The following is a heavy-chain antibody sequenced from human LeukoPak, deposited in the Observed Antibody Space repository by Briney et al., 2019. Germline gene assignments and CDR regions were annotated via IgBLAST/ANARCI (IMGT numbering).Heavy chain of an antibody. J-gene: IGHJ6*03. CDR1: GYTFTGYY. CDR2: IIPIFGTA. CDR3: ARDRRPNYDILTGYHYYMDV. D-gene: IGHD3-9*01. V-gene: IGHV1-69*06. Sequence: SVKVSCKASGYTFTGYYMHWVRQAPGQGLEWMGGIIPIFGTANYAQKFQGRVTITADKSTSTAYMELSSLRSEDTAVYYCARDRRPNYDILTGYHYYMDVWGKGTTVTVSS.